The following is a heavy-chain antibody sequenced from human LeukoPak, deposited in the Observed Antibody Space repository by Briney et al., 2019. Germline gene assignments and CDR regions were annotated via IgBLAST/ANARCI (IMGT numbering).Heavy chain of an antibody. CDR1: GLTFSSYG. CDR2: IRYDGSNK. Sequence: GGSLRLSCAASGLTFSSYGMHWVRQAPGKGLEWVAFIRYDGSNKYYADSVKGRFTISRDNAKNSLYLQMNSLRAEDTAVYYCARDAAEQWLVNHFNWFDPWGQGTLVTVSS. J-gene: IGHJ5*02. D-gene: IGHD6-19*01. CDR3: ARDAAEQWLVNHFNWFDP. V-gene: IGHV3-30*02.